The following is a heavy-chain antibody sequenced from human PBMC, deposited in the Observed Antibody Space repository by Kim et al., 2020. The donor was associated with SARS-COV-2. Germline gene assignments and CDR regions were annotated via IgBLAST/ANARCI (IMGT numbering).Heavy chain of an antibody. CDR3: ARVTVTHYYYYGMDV. CDR1: GFTFSSYA. J-gene: IGHJ6*02. CDR2: ISYDGSNK. D-gene: IGHD4-17*01. V-gene: IGHV3-30*04. Sequence: GGSLRLSCAASGFTFSSYAMHWVRQAPGKGLEGVAVISYDGSNKYYADSVKGRFTISRDNSKNTLYLQMNSLRAEDTAVYYCARVTVTHYYYYGMDVWGQGTTVTVCS.